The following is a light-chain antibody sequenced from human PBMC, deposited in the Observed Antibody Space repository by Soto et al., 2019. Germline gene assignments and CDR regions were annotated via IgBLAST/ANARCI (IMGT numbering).Light chain of an antibody. Sequence: EIVMTQSPATLSVSPGERATLSCRASQSVSSNLAWYQQKPGQAPMLLIYGASTSATGIPARFSGSGSGTEFTLTISSPQSEAFAVYYCQQYNNWPPWTFGQGTKVEIK. CDR2: GAS. CDR1: QSVSSN. CDR3: QQYNNWPPWT. V-gene: IGKV3-15*01. J-gene: IGKJ1*01.